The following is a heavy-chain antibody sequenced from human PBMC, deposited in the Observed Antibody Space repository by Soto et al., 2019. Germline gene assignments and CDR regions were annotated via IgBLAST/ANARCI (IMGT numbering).Heavy chain of an antibody. CDR3: ERDLYDDGSGTNWFDP. V-gene: IGHV1-69*13. Sequence: ASVKVSCKASGGPFSSYATNWVRQAPGQGLEWMGGIIPIFGTANYAQKFQGRVTITADESTSTAYMALSNLRSEDTAVYYCERDLYDDGSGTNWFDPWGQGTLVTVSS. CDR1: GGPFSSYA. D-gene: IGHD3-10*01. J-gene: IGHJ5*02. CDR2: IIPIFGTA.